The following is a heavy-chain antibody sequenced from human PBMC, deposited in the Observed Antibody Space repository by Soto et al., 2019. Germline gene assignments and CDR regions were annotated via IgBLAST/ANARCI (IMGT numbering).Heavy chain of an antibody. J-gene: IGHJ2*01. CDR3: ARPYTVAGSSYWCFDL. CDR2: IKPDGSEK. D-gene: IGHD3-16*01. V-gene: IGHV3-7*01. Sequence: EVQLVESGGGLVQPGGSPGLSFAASGFTFGPFWVTWGRQAPGKGLGGGAKIKPDGSEKYYVDSVKGRFTISRDNTKTSLYLQMNSLRAEDTAVYYCARPYTVAGSSYWCFDLWGRGTLVTVSS. CDR1: GFTFGPFW.